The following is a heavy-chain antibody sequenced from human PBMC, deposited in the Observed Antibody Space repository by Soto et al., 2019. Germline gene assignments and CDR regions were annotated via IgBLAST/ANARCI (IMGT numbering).Heavy chain of an antibody. CDR2: ISGSGLSA. CDR3: AKDQGFGNLGAEYFHH. V-gene: IGHV3-23*01. Sequence: PGGSLRLSCAASGFTFNRYGMSWVRQAPGKGLEWVSLISGSGLSAYYADSVKGRFTISRDNSKNTLYLQMNDLRAEDTAVYYCAKDQGFGNLGAEYFHHWGQGSLVTVSS. CDR1: GFTFNRYG. J-gene: IGHJ1*01. D-gene: IGHD3-10*01.